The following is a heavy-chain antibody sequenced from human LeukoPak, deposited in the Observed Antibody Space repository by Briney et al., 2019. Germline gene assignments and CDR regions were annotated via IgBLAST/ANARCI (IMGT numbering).Heavy chain of an antibody. J-gene: IGHJ3*02. CDR2: IYSSGST. Sequence: ASQTLSLTCTVSGGSISSGGYYWSWIRQHPGKGLEWIGYIYSSGSTYYNPSLTSRVTISVDTSKNQFSLKLSSVTAADTAVYYCARDIGASDAFDIWGQGTMVTVSS. CDR1: GGSISSGGYY. D-gene: IGHD3-3*01. CDR3: ARDIGASDAFDI. V-gene: IGHV4-31*03.